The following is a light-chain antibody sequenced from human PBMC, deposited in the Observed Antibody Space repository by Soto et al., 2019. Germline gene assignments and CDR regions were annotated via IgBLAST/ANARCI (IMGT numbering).Light chain of an antibody. CDR3: SSYTISSTLVV. V-gene: IGLV2-14*01. J-gene: IGLJ2*01. CDR1: SSDIGNYNY. Sequence: QSALTQPASVSGSPGQSITISCTGTSSDIGNYNYVSWYQQHPGKAPKLMIFEVNTRPSGVSNRFSGSKSGNTASLTISGLRAEDEAAYYCSSYTISSTLVVFGGGTKLTVL. CDR2: EVN.